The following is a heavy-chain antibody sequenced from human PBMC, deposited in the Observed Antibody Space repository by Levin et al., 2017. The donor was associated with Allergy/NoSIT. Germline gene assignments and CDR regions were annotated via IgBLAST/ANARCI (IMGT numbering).Heavy chain of an antibody. CDR1: GFTFSSYA. V-gene: IGHV3-30*04. D-gene: IGHD3-3*01. CDR3: VRDHNWSFDY. Sequence: PGGSLRLSCAASGFTFSSYAMHWVRQAPGKGLEWVAVISYDGSNKYYADSVKGRFTISRDNSKNTLYLQMNSLRAEDTAVYYCVRDHNWSFDYWGQGTLVTVSS. CDR2: ISYDGSNK. J-gene: IGHJ4*02.